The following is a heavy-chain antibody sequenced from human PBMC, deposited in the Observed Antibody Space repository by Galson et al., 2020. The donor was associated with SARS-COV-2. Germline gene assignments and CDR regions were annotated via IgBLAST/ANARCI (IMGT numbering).Heavy chain of an antibody. CDR1: GFTFSHYW. CDR2: IKHDGSEK. J-gene: IGHJ4*02. CDR3: ARDPDSFDF. Sequence: QLGESLKISCAASGFTFSHYWMSWVRQAPGKGLEWVANIKHDGSEKYYVDSVMGRFTISRDNAKNLLYLQMNSLRGEDTAVYYCARDPDSFDFWGQGILVTVSS. V-gene: IGHV3-7*01.